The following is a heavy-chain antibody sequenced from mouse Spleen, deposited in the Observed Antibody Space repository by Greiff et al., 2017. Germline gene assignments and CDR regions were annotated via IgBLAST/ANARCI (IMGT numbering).Heavy chain of an antibody. V-gene: IGHV1-69*01. CDR2: IDPSDSYT. Sequence: VQLQQPGAELVMPGASVKLSCKASGYTFTSYWMHWVKQRPGQGLEWIGEIDPSDSYTNYNQKFKGKATLTVDKSPSTAYMQLSSLTSEDSAVYYCARGGLVITTVVATYYYAMDYWGQGTSVTVSS. J-gene: IGHJ4*01. D-gene: IGHD1-1*01. CDR1: GYTFTSYW. CDR3: ARGGLVITTVVATYYYAMDY.